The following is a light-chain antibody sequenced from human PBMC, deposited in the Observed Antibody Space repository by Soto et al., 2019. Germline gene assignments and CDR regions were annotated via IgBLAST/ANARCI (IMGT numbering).Light chain of an antibody. Sequence: EIVLTQSPATLSLSPGERATLSCRASQSVSSYLAWYQQKPGQAPRLLIYDASNRATGIPARFSGSGSGTDFTLTFSSLEPEDCAVYYCQQRSNGPFTFGPGTKVDIK. CDR3: QQRSNGPFT. V-gene: IGKV3-11*01. J-gene: IGKJ3*01. CDR1: QSVSSY. CDR2: DAS.